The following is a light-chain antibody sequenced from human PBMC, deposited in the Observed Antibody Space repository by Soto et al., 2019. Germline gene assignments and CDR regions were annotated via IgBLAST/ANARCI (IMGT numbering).Light chain of an antibody. CDR2: SND. J-gene: IGLJ2*01. Sequence: QSVLTQPPSVSGAPGETVTISCFGSSPNIGSNAVNWYQQVPATAPKLLIYSNDQRPSGVPDRFSASKSGTSASLAISGLQSEDEADYSCATWDDSLNGPVFGGGTKLTVL. CDR1: SPNIGSNA. V-gene: IGLV1-44*01. CDR3: ATWDDSLNGPV.